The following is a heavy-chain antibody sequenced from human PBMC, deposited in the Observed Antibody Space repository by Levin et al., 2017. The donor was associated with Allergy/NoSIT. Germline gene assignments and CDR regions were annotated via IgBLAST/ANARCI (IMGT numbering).Heavy chain of an antibody. CDR1: GGSFSGYY. CDR2: INHSGST. D-gene: IGHD6-19*01. V-gene: IGHV4-34*01. CDR3: ARPAVAGTGRRRSWFDP. Sequence: NTSETLSLTCAVYGGSFSGYYWSWIRQPPGKGLEWIGEINHSGSTNYNPSLKSRVTISVDTSKNQFSLKLSSVTAADTAVYYCARPAVAGTGRRRSWFDPWGQGTLVTVSS. J-gene: IGHJ5*02.